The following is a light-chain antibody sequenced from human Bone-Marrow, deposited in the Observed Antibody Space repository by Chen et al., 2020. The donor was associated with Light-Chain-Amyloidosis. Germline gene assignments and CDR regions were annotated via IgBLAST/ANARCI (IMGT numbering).Light chain of an antibody. CDR2: SDN. CDR3: ETWDDSLTGRV. CDR1: SSNIGSNT. J-gene: IGLJ3*02. V-gene: IGLV1-44*01. Sequence: QSVLTQPPSASGTPGHRVTISCSGSSSNIGSNTLDWFQQRPGTAPKLLIHSDNQRPSGVPDRFSGSKSDTSASLAINGLQSEDEADYYCETWDDSLTGRVFGGGTKLTVL.